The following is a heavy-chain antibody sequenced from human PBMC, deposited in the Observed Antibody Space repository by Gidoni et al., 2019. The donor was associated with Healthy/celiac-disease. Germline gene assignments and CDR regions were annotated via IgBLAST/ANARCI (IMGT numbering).Heavy chain of an antibody. J-gene: IGHJ6*02. Sequence: QVQLVESGGGVVQPGRSLRLSCAASGFTFSSDAMHWVRQAPGKGLEWVAVISYDGSNKYYADSVKGRFTISRDNSKNTLYLQMNSLRAEDTAVYYCAQQYYYYGMDVWGQGTTVTVSS. V-gene: IGHV3-30-3*01. CDR3: AQQYYYYGMDV. CDR2: ISYDGSNK. CDR1: GFTFSSDA.